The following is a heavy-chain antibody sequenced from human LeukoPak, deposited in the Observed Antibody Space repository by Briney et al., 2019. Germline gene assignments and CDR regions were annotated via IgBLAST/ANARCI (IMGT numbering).Heavy chain of an antibody. CDR3: AKDRTGTTGADWFDP. CDR2: ISGSGDNP. Sequence: GGSLRPSCAASGFTFSNYGMGWVRQAPGKGLEWVSAISGSGDNPYYADSVRGRFTISRDNSKNTLSLQMNSLSGDDTAVYYCAKDRTGTTGADWFDPWGQGTLVTVSS. J-gene: IGHJ5*02. D-gene: IGHD1-1*01. CDR1: GFTFSNYG. V-gene: IGHV3-23*01.